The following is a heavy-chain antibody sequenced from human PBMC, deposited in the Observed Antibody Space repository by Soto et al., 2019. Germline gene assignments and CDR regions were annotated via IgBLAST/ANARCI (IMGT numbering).Heavy chain of an antibody. D-gene: IGHD3-9*01. V-gene: IGHV1-18*01. CDR2: ISAYNGNT. CDR1: GYALTSCA. CDR3: ASAYYDILTGLNWFDP. Sequence: GASVKACCKASGYALTSCARSWVRQAPGKGLEWMGWISAYNGNTNYAQKLQGRVTMTTDTSTSTAYMELRSLRSDDTAVYYCASAYYDILTGLNWFDPSGQGTLVTVSS. J-gene: IGHJ5*02.